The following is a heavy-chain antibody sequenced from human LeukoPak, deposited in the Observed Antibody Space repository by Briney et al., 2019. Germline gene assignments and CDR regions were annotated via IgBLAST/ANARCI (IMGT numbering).Heavy chain of an antibody. V-gene: IGHV3-30*02. D-gene: IGHD1-20*01. CDR2: ISHDGENK. CDR3: ATITGSPDY. CDR1: GFTINKYG. Sequence: GGSLKLSCAASGFTINKYGIHWVRQAPGKGLEWVALISHDGENKFHADSVKGRFTISRDNSKNTVYLQMGSLTTEDTSLYYCATITGSPDYWGQGSLVTVSS. J-gene: IGHJ4*02.